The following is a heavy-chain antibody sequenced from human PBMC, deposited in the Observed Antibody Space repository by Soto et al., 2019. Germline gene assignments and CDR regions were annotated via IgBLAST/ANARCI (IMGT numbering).Heavy chain of an antibody. CDR1: GFTLSSYA. Sequence: GGSLRLSCAASGFTLSSYAMSWVRQAPGKGLEWVSAISGGGGGTYYADSVKGRFTISRDNSRNTLHLQMSSLRAEDTAVYYCAKIPLEYSYGFFYFDYWGQGTLVPVSS. J-gene: IGHJ4*02. CDR3: AKIPLEYSYGFFYFDY. CDR2: ISGGGGGT. D-gene: IGHD5-18*01. V-gene: IGHV3-23*01.